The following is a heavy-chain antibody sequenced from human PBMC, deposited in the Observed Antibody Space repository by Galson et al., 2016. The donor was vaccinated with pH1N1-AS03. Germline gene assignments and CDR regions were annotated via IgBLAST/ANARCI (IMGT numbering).Heavy chain of an antibody. J-gene: IGHJ6*02. CDR2: TYGDDNAGDDNS. D-gene: IGHD4-17*01. CDR3: AHMNGVPRSYYYYGLDV. Sequence: PALVKPAQTLTLICSFSGFSLGRSGVGVGWIRQAPGKALEWLTLTYGDDNAGDDNSHYSPSLRSRLTVTKDNSKNQVVLTMTNMDPVDTATYYCAHMNGVPRSYYYYGLDVWGQGTTVTVSS. CDR1: GFSLGRSGVG. V-gene: IGHV2-5*02.